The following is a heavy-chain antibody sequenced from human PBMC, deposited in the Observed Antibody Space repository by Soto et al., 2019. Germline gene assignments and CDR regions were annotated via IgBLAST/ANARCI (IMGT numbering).Heavy chain of an antibody. Sequence: EVQVVESGGGLVQPGGSLRLSCAASGFTFSSYWMHWVRQAPEKGLVCVSRINPVGSSTYYAESVKGRFTISRDNAENMVYLQMNSLRAEDTAVYYCARGLDGGRYGFGKWGQGALLTVSS. CDR2: INPVGSST. D-gene: IGHD3-10*01. CDR1: GFTFSSYW. CDR3: ARGLDGGRYGFGK. V-gene: IGHV3-74*01. J-gene: IGHJ4*02.